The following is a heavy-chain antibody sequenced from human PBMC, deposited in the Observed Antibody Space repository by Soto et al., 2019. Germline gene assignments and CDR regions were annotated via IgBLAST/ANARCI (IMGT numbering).Heavy chain of an antibody. CDR2: ISYDGSNT. J-gene: IGHJ4*02. V-gene: IGHV3-30*18. CDR3: AKEGGLSGSYYISSSYYLDY. Sequence: GGSLRLSCVASGFTFSSYGMHWVRQAPGKGLEWVAIISYDGSNTYYADSVKGRFTISRDNSKNTLYLQMNSLRAEDTSVYYCAKEGGLSGSYYISSSYYLDYWGQGT. CDR1: GFTFSSYG. D-gene: IGHD1-26*01.